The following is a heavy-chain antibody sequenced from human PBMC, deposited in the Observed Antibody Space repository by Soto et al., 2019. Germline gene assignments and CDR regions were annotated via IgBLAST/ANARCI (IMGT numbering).Heavy chain of an antibody. Sequence: QVQLVQSGAEVKKPGSSVKVSCKASGGTFSNYAISWVRQAPGQELEWMGGIIPIFGTTNYAQMFQGRVTITADESTSTAYMELSSLRSEDTAVYYSARVSSSWYKDYFDYWGQGTLVTVSS. CDR3: ARVSSSWYKDYFDY. V-gene: IGHV1-69*12. J-gene: IGHJ4*02. CDR2: IIPIFGTT. CDR1: GGTFSNYA. D-gene: IGHD6-13*01.